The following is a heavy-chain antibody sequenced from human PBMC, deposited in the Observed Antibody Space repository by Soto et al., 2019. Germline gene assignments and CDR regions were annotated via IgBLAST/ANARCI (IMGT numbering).Heavy chain of an antibody. Sequence: SETLSLTCTVSGGSISSSSYYWGWIRQPPGKGLEWIGSIYYSGSTYYNPSLKSRVTISVDTSKNQFSLKLSSVTAADTAVYYCARHLNYDFWSGRYYYGMDVWGQGTTVTVSS. CDR1: GGSISSSSYY. J-gene: IGHJ6*02. CDR2: IYYSGST. V-gene: IGHV4-39*01. CDR3: ARHLNYDFWSGRYYYGMDV. D-gene: IGHD3-3*01.